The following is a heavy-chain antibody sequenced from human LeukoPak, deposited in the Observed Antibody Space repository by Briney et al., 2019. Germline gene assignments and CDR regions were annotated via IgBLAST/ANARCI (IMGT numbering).Heavy chain of an antibody. J-gene: IGHJ6*03. CDR1: GFTFSSYW. V-gene: IGHV3-74*01. D-gene: IGHD3/OR15-3a*01. Sequence: GGSLRLSCAASGFTFSSYWMHWVRQAPGKGLVWVSRINTDGSSTSYADSVKGRFTISRDNAKNTLYLQMNSLRAEDTAVYYCAKNPEGLRDYYYYMDVWGKGTTVTVSS. CDR3: AKNPEGLRDYYYYMDV. CDR2: INTDGSST.